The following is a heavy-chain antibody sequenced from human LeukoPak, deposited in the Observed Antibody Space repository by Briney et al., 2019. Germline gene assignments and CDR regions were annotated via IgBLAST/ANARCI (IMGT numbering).Heavy chain of an antibody. V-gene: IGHV3-33*01. Sequence: GGSLRLSCAASGFTFSSYGMHWVRQAPGKGLEWVAVIWYDGSNKYYADSVKGRFTISRDNSKNTLYLQTNSLRAEDTAVYYCARDYGDRTFDYWGQGTLVTVSS. J-gene: IGHJ4*02. CDR1: GFTFSSYG. D-gene: IGHD4-17*01. CDR3: ARDYGDRTFDY. CDR2: IWYDGSNK.